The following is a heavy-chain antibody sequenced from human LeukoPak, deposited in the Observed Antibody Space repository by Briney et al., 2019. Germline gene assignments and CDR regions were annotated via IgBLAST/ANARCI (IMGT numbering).Heavy chain of an antibody. J-gene: IGHJ4*02. CDR1: GFTFSSFG. CDR3: AKDTLAYYFDY. CDR2: IWYDGTTT. Sequence: GGSLRLSCAASGFTFSSFGMHWVRQAPGRGLEWVATIWYDGTTTYYADSVKGQFTISRDDSKNTVYLQMNSLRAEDTATYYCAKDTLAYYFDYWGQGTLVTVSS. V-gene: IGHV3-33*06.